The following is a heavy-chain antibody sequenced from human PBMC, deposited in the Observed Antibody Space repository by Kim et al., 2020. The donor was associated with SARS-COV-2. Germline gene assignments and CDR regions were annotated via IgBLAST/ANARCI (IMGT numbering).Heavy chain of an antibody. D-gene: IGHD2-2*01. CDR3: AKSPRGIVVVPAASTRNWFDP. Sequence: GGSLRLSCAASGFTFSSYAMSWVRQAPEKGLEWVSAISGSGGSTYYADSVKGRFTISRDNSKNTLYLQMNSLRAEDTAVYYCAKSPRGIVVVPAASTRNWFDPWGQGTLVTVSS. V-gene: IGHV3-23*01. CDR2: ISGSGGST. J-gene: IGHJ5*02. CDR1: GFTFSSYA.